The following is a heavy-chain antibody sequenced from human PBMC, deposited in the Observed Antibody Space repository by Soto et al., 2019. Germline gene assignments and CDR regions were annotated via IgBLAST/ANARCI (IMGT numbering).Heavy chain of an antibody. CDR1: GGSFSGYY. CDR3: GRWWFGVVVRAANGAFDY. CDR2: INHSGST. J-gene: IGHJ4*02. D-gene: IGHD2-2*01. Sequence: QVQLQQWGAGLLKPSETLSPTCAVYGGSFSGYYWSWIRQPPGKGLEWIGKINHSGSTNYKQSLERGVTISVDTSKNPYSLQLSFVAAAAAAVYCCGRWWFGVVVRAANGAFDYWGQGTLVTVSS. V-gene: IGHV4-34*01.